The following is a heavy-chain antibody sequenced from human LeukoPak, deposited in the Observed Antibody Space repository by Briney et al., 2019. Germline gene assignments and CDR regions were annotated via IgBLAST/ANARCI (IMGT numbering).Heavy chain of an antibody. J-gene: IGHJ6*03. CDR2: VYYNGSP. V-gene: IGHV4-39*01. D-gene: IGHD3-3*01. CDR1: GGSISSSRYY. CDR3: ARRLYYDFWSGYPIPYYMDV. Sequence: PSETLSLTCSVSGGSISSSRYYWDWIRQPPGKGLEWIGSVYYNGSPYYNPSLKSRVTISVDTSKNQFSLKLSSVTAADTAVYYCARRLYYDFWSGYPIPYYMDVWGKGTTVTVCS.